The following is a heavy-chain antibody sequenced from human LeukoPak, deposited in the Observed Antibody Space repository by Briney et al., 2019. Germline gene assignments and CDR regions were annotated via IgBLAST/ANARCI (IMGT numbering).Heavy chain of an antibody. CDR3: ARDSYYGSGSYYRYTFDY. CDR2: MYSSGAT. D-gene: IGHD3-10*01. V-gene: IGHV3-53*01. J-gene: IGHJ4*02. CDR1: GFTVSSNY. Sequence: GGSLRLSCAASGFTVSSNYMGWVRQAPGKGLEWVSVMYSSGATFYSDSVKGRLTTSRDNSNNTLYLKMNSLSVEDTAMYYCARDSYYGSGSYYRYTFDYWGQGTLVIVSS.